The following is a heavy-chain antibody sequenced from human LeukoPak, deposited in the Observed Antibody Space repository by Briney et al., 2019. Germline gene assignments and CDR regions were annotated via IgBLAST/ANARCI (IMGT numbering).Heavy chain of an antibody. CDR1: GYTFTSYG. CDR2: ISAYNGNT. D-gene: IGHD6-6*01. CDR3: ARDALLEYSSAYYYYGMDV. V-gene: IGHV1-18*01. Sequence: ASVKVSCKASGYTFTSYGISWVRQAPGQGLEWMGWISAYNGNTNYAQKLQGRVTMTTDTSTSTAYMELRSLRSDDTAVYYCARDALLEYSSAYYYYGMDVWGQGTTVTVSS. J-gene: IGHJ6*02.